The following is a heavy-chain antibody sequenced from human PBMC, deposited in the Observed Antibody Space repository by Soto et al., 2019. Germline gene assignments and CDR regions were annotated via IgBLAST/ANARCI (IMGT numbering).Heavy chain of an antibody. CDR3: ARDAWDRSYCGGDCYSEVGDY. V-gene: IGHV1-46*03. CDR2: INPSGGST. D-gene: IGHD2-21*02. J-gene: IGHJ4*02. CDR1: GYTFTSYY. Sequence: ASVKVSCKASGYTFTSYYMHWVRQAPGQGLEWMGIINPSGGSTSYAQKFQGRVTMTRDTSTSTVYMELSSLRSEDTAVYYCARDAWDRSYCGGDCYSEVGDYWGQGTLVTVSS.